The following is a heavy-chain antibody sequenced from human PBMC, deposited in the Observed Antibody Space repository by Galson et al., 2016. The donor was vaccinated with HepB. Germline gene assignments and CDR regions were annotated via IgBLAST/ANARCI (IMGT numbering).Heavy chain of an antibody. CDR2: INGGNGNT. J-gene: IGHJ6*02. D-gene: IGHD6-6*01. Sequence: SVKVSCKASGYTFTTYAVHWVRQAPGQRLEWMGWINGGNGNTKYSQKFKGRVTITRDTSAIMAYMELNSLRSEDTAVYYCARDSMMVSGSWASFYYYYYALDVWGQGTTVTVSS. CDR1: GYTFTTYA. CDR3: ARDSMMVSGSWASFYYYYYALDV. V-gene: IGHV1-3*01.